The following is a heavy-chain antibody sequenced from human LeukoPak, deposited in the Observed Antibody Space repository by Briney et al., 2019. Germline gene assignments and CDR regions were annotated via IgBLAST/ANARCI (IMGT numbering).Heavy chain of an antibody. CDR3: ARARLPDY. J-gene: IGHJ4*02. D-gene: IGHD2-15*01. V-gene: IGHV3-30*02. CDR1: GFTFSSYG. CDR2: IQYDGSNK. Sequence: KPGGSLRLSCAASGFTFSSYGMHWVRQAPGKGLEWVAFIQYDGSNKFYADSVKGRFTISRDNAKNSLYLQMNSLRAEDTAVYYCARARLPDYWGQGTLVTVSS.